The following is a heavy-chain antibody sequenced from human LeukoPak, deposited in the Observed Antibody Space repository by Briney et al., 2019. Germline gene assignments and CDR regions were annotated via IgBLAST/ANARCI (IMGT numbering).Heavy chain of an antibody. CDR3: AKDYCSGASCYINWFDP. J-gene: IGHJ5*02. CDR2: ISGSGGRT. D-gene: IGHD2-15*01. CDR1: GFTFSSYA. V-gene: IGHV3-23*01. Sequence: PGGSLRLSCAGSGFTFSSYAMSWVRQAPGRGLEWVSVISGSGGRTDYADSVKGRFTISRDNFKNTLYLQMSSLRAEDTAVYYCAKDYCSGASCYINWFDPWGQGTLVTVSS.